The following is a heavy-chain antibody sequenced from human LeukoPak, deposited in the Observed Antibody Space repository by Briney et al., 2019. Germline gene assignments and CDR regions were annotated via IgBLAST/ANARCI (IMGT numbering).Heavy chain of an antibody. Sequence: SETLSLTCAVSGASISSGGYSWSWIRQPPGKGLEWIGYIYHSGSTYYNPSLKSRVTISVDRPKNQFSLKLSSVTAADTAVYYCARTSIAARRANAFDIWGQGTMVTVSS. J-gene: IGHJ3*02. D-gene: IGHD6-6*01. CDR2: IYHSGST. CDR1: GASISSGGYS. CDR3: ARTSIAARRANAFDI. V-gene: IGHV4-30-2*01.